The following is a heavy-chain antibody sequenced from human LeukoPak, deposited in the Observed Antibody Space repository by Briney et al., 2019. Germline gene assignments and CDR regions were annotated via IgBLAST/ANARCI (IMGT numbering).Heavy chain of an antibody. D-gene: IGHD3-22*01. CDR3: ARHGWGGYCYDSSGYYPYYFDY. Sequence: PSETLSLTCTVSGGSISSSSYYWGWIRQPPGKGLEWIGSIYYSGSTYYNPSLKSRVTISVDTSKNQFSLKLSSVTAADTAVYYCARHGWGGYCYDSSGYYPYYFDYWGQGTLVTVSS. V-gene: IGHV4-39*01. CDR2: IYYSGST. CDR1: GGSISSSSYY. J-gene: IGHJ4*02.